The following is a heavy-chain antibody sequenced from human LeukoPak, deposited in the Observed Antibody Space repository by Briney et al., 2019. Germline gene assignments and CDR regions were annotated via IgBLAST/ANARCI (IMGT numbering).Heavy chain of an antibody. CDR3: ARVGDGYRNGYYYYYYMDV. J-gene: IGHJ6*03. V-gene: IGHV4-39*07. Sequence: SETLSLTCTVSGGSISSSSYYWGWIRQPPGKGLEWIGSIYYSGSTDYNPSLKSRVTISVDTSKNQFSLGLSSVTAADTAVYYCARVGDGYRNGYYYYYYMDVWGKGTTVTISS. D-gene: IGHD5-24*01. CDR2: IYYSGST. CDR1: GGSISSSSYY.